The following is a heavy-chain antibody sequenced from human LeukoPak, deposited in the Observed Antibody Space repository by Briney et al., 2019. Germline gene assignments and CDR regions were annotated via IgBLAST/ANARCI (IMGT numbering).Heavy chain of an antibody. Sequence: GASVKVSCKASGYTFSIYGIIWVRQAPGQGLEWMGWIHAYNGNTNYAQKLQGRITMTTDTSTSTAYMELRSLRSDDTAVYYCARTLWGDYWGQGTLVTVSS. J-gene: IGHJ4*02. V-gene: IGHV1-18*01. D-gene: IGHD3-16*01. CDR1: GYTFSIYG. CDR2: IHAYNGNT. CDR3: ARTLWGDY.